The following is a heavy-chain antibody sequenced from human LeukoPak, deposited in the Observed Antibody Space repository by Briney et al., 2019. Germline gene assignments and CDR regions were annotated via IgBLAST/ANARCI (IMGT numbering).Heavy chain of an antibody. CDR3: ARHRVGATSGNPYYFDY. J-gene: IGHJ4*02. CDR2: MYYSGST. CDR1: GGSISSSSYY. D-gene: IGHD1-26*01. Sequence: SETLSLTCTVSGGSISSSSYYWGSIRQPPGKGLEWIGSMYYSGSTYYNPSLKSRVTISVDTSKNQFSLNLSSVTAADTAVYYCARHRVGATSGNPYYFDYWGQGTLVTVSS. V-gene: IGHV4-39*01.